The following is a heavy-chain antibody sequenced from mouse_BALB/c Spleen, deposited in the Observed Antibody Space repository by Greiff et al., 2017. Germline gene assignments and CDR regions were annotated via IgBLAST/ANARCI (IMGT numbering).Heavy chain of an antibody. CDR1: GYTFTSYV. V-gene: IGHV1-14*01. J-gene: IGHJ4*01. Sequence: VQLQQSGPELVKPGASVKMSCKASGYTFTSYVMHWVKQKPGQGLEWIGYINPYNDGTKYNEKFKGKATLTSDKSSSTAYMELSSLTSEDSAVYYCASPFYYGNHYYYAMDYWGQGTSVTVSS. D-gene: IGHD2-1*01. CDR2: INPYNDGT. CDR3: ASPFYYGNHYYYAMDY.